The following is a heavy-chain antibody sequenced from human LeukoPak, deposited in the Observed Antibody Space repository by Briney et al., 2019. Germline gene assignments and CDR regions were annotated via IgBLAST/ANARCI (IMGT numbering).Heavy chain of an antibody. D-gene: IGHD3-22*01. CDR3: ARRYYYHSSGYYYSYLDY. V-gene: IGHV4-59*11. CDR2: VYYDGTT. Sequence: SETLSLTCTVSGASFGSHYWTWIRQPPGEGLEWIGYVYYDGTTNYNPSLKSRVTISIDTSNNQFSLNLRSVTDADRVIYYCARRYYYHSSGYYYSYLDYWGQGALVTVSS. CDR1: GASFGSHY. J-gene: IGHJ4*02.